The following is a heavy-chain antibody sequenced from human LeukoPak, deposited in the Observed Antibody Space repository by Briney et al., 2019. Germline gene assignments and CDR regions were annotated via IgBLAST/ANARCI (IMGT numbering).Heavy chain of an antibody. CDR1: GYTFTSYG. V-gene: IGHV1-18*04. J-gene: IGHJ4*02. D-gene: IGHD3-10*01. CDR2: ISAYNGNT. CDR3: ARDQRAEGFGELYDY. Sequence: EASVEVSCKASGYTFTSYGISWVRQAPGQGLEWMGWISAYNGNTNYAQKLQGRVTMTTDTSTSTAYMELRSLRSDDTAVYYCARDQRAEGFGELYDYWGQGTLVTVSS.